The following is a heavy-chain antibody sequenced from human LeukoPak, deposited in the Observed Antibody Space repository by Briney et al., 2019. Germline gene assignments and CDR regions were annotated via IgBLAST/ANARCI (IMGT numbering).Heavy chain of an antibody. D-gene: IGHD6-13*01. CDR2: IYYSGST. Sequence: SQTLSLTCTVSGGSISIGCYYWSWIRQHPGKGLEWIGYIYYSGSTYYNPSLKSRVTISVDTSKNRFSLKLSSVTAADTAVYYCARDLRQQLVRGYGMDVWGQGTTVTVSS. J-gene: IGHJ6*02. CDR3: ARDLRQQLVRGYGMDV. V-gene: IGHV4-31*03. CDR1: GGSISIGCYY.